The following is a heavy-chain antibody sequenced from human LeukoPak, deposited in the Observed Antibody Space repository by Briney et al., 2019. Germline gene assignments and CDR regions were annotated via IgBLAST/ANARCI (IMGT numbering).Heavy chain of an antibody. J-gene: IGHJ3*02. Sequence: SETLSLTCAVYGGSFSGYYWSWIRQPPGKGLEWIGEINHSGSTNYNPSLKSRVTISVDTSKNQFSLKLSSVTAADTAVYYCASPYCSGGSCGYDAFDIWGQGTMVTVSS. CDR1: GGSFSGYY. CDR2: INHSGST. V-gene: IGHV4-34*01. D-gene: IGHD2-15*01. CDR3: ASPYCSGGSCGYDAFDI.